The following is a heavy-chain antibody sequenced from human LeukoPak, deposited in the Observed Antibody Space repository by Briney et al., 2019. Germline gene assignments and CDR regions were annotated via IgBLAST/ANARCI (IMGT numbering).Heavy chain of an antibody. CDR1: GFTFSSYW. J-gene: IGHJ4*01. CDR2: INSDESST. CDR3: ARDGAYSTIFY. D-gene: IGHD3-3*01. Sequence: GGSLRLSCAASGFTFSSYWMYWVRQAPGKGLVWVSRINSDESSTSYAVSVKGRFTISRDNAKNTLYLQMNSLRAEDTAVYYCARDGAYSTIFYWGQGTLVTVSS. V-gene: IGHV3-74*01.